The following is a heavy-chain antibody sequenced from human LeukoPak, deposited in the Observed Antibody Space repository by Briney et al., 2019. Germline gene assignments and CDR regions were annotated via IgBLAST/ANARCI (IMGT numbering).Heavy chain of an antibody. D-gene: IGHD3-10*01. V-gene: IGHV3-74*01. Sequence: PGGSLRLSCAASGFPFSVSWMHWFRQVPGKGLMWVSRITTDETTTYADSVRGRFSISRDNAKNTVYLQMNSLRAEDTAVYYCAKDPFNYGPFDSWGQGTLVTVSS. CDR3: AKDPFNYGPFDS. CDR2: ITTDETT. CDR1: GFPFSVSW. J-gene: IGHJ4*02.